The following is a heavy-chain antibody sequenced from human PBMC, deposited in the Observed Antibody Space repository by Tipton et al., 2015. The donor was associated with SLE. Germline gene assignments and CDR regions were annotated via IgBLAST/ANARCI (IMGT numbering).Heavy chain of an antibody. CDR2: ISFDGSNK. CDR3: ARSLLAQLDYGMDV. V-gene: IGHV3-30*04. Sequence: SLRLSCAASGLTFSNYAIHWVRQAPGKGLEWVAVISFDGSNKYYADSVKGRFTISRDNSKNTLYLQMNSLRPEDTAVYYCARSLLAQLDYGMDVWGQGTTVTVSS. D-gene: IGHD6-6*01. CDR1: GLTFSNYA. J-gene: IGHJ6*02.